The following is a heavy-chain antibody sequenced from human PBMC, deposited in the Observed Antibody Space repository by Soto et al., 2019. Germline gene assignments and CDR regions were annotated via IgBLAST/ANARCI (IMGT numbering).Heavy chain of an antibody. CDR2: IFQSEST. Sequence: QVQLQESGPGLVKPSGTLSLTCAVSGGSIRSNNWWSWVRQPPGKGLEWIGEIFQSESTNYNPSLKTRVTISVDNSKNQFSLKLSSVTAADTAVYYCARVYSGSYSDYWGQGTLVTVSS. CDR1: GGSIRSNNW. J-gene: IGHJ4*02. V-gene: IGHV4-4*02. D-gene: IGHD1-26*01. CDR3: ARVYSGSYSDY.